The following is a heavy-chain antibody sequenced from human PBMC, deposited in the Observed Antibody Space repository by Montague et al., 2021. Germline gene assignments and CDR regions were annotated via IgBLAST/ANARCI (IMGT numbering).Heavy chain of an antibody. CDR1: GGSISSASYY. CDR3: ARSLYCRGGSCYSGFDP. D-gene: IGHD2-15*01. Sequence: SETLSLTCTVSGGSISSASYYWGWIRQPPGKGLEFIGVIYYNGTTYHNPSLKSRVTVSMDTSKNQFSLKLSSVTAAATAVYYCARSLYCRGGSCYSGFDPWGQGTLVTVSS. CDR2: IYYNGTT. V-gene: IGHV4-39*01. J-gene: IGHJ5*02.